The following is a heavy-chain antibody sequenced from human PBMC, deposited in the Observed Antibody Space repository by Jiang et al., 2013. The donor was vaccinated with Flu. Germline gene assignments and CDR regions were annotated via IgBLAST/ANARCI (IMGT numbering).Heavy chain of an antibody. CDR2: VDPDDGET. Sequence: GAEVKKPGDSMKISRRIRGGDVTGHFFHWVQQAPGKGLEWLGLVDPDDGETIYRERVRGRISIVADTSIGTSYMELSSLTSDDTAVYYCATSNSFGYFVSWGQGTVVTVSS. CDR3: ATSNSFGYFVS. J-gene: IGHJ3*01. D-gene: IGHD3-9*01. CDR1: GGDVTGHF. V-gene: IGHV1-69-2*01.